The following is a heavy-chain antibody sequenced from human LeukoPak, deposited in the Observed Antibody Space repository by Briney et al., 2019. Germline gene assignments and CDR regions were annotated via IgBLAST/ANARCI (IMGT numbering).Heavy chain of an antibody. CDR1: GFSFSSYA. CDR3: AKGGSGSYYKKGFDY. Sequence: GGSLRLSCAASGFSFSSYAMSWVRQAPGKGLEWVSSIGGSGGSTYYADSVKGRFTIFRDNSKNTLYVQMNSLTGEDTAVYYCAKGGSGSYYKKGFDYWGQGTLVTVSS. CDR2: IGGSGGST. J-gene: IGHJ4*02. V-gene: IGHV3-23*01. D-gene: IGHD3-10*01.